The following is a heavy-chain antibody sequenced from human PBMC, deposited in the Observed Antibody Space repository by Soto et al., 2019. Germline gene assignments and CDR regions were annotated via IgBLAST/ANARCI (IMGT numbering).Heavy chain of an antibody. J-gene: IGHJ4*02. CDR2: LPEIGTNT. D-gene: IGHD1-26*01. CDR3: AKKSGVGATWYFDY. CDR1: GFTFSNYG. V-gene: IGHV3-23*01. Sequence: PGGSLRLSCAASGFTFSNYGMSWVSQAPGKGLEWVSALPEIGTNTYYADSVKGRFTISRDNSKNTMFLQINNLRAGDTAVYYCAKKSGVGATWYFDYWGQGTLVTVSS.